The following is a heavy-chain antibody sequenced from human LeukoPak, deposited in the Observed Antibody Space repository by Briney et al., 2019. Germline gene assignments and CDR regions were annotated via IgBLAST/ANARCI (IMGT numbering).Heavy chain of an antibody. CDR1: DDSNCSSNYF. D-gene: IGHD5-18*01. CDR2: IHYSGGT. Sequence: SETLSLTRIVSDDSNCSSNYFWAWIRQPPGKGLEWIATIHYSGGTNSNPSLKSRVTISVDTTKNQFSLRLTSVTAADTAVYYCASQHSVTASEHWRQRTLVTVSS. J-gene: IGHJ1*01. V-gene: IGHV4-39*01. CDR3: ASQHSVTASEH.